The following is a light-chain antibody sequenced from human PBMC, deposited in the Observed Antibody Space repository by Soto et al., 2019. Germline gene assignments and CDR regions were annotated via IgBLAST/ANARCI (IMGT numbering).Light chain of an antibody. CDR2: AAS. J-gene: IGKJ1*01. V-gene: IGKV3-20*01. CDR1: QSVSSSY. Sequence: EIVLTQSPGTLSLSPGERATLSCRASQSVSSSYLAWYQQKPGRAPRLLIYAASSRATGIPDRFSGSGSGTDLTLTISRLEPDDFAVYYCQQYGNSPRTFGQGTRVEIK. CDR3: QQYGNSPRT.